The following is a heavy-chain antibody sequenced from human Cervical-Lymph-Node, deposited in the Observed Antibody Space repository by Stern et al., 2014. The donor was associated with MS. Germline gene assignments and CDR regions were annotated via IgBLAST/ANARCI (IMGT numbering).Heavy chain of an antibody. D-gene: IGHD1-26*01. CDR2: IDWDDDK. CDR1: GFSLTTSGMR. Sequence: ESGPALVKPTQTLTLTCTFSGFSLTTSGMRVSWIRPPPGQALEWLVRIDWDDDKLVSTSLQTTLTISKDTSKNQVVLTMTNMAPVDTATYYCARDPNESYIRDRNIYFGMDVWGQGTTVTVSS. J-gene: IGHJ6*02. CDR3: ARDPNESYIRDRNIYFGMDV. V-gene: IGHV2-70*04.